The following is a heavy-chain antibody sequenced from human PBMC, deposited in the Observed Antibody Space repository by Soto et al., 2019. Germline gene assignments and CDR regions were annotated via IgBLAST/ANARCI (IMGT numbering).Heavy chain of an antibody. CDR3: ARSLDIAPYYNYGLEV. J-gene: IGHJ6*02. CDR1: GYTFTSFG. Sequence: QAQLVQSGAEVKKTGASVKVSCKASGYTFTSFGISWLRQAPGQGLEWMAWISAYNGKTNYAQKFHGRVTLTTEASTDTGYMELRDLRSDDTAMYFCARSLDIAPYYNYGLEVWGQGTTVTVSS. V-gene: IGHV1-18*01. CDR2: ISAYNGKT. D-gene: IGHD5-12*01.